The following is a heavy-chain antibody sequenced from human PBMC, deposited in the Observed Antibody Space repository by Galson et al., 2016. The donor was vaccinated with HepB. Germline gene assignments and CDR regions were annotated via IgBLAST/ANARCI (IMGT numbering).Heavy chain of an antibody. V-gene: IGHV1-18*01. Sequence: SVKVSCKASGYTFTSYGISWVRQAPGQGLEWMGWLSTYNGNTNYAQKLQGRVTMTTDTSTSTAYTELRSLRSDDTAVYYCARDGKLYGFWSGYYLDYWGQGTLITVSS. CDR1: GYTFTSYG. CDR2: LSTYNGNT. CDR3: ARDGKLYGFWSGYYLDY. J-gene: IGHJ4*02. D-gene: IGHD3-3*01.